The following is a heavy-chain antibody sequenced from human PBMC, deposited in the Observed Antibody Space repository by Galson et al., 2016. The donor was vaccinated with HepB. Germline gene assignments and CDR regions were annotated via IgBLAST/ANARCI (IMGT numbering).Heavy chain of an antibody. J-gene: IGHJ6*02. Sequence: PALVKPTQTLTLTCTVSGFSLSTSGMCVSWIRQPPGKALEWLAFIDWDDDKYYGTSLKTRLTISKDSSKNQVVLTMSNMDPVDTATYYCARLRGLAAAGSWYYYYGMDVWARGPRSPSP. CDR3: ARLRGLAAAGSWYYYYGMDV. V-gene: IGHV2-70*01. CDR2: IDWDDDK. CDR1: GFSLSTSGMC. D-gene: IGHD6-13*01.